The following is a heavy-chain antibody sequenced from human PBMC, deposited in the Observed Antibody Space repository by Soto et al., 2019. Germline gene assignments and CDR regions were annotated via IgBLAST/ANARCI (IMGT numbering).Heavy chain of an antibody. Sequence: ASVKVSCKASGYTFTSYDINWVRQVTGQGLEWMGWMNPNSGNTGYAQKFQGRVTMTRNTSISTAYMELSSLRSEDTAVYYCARGTLGYCSGGSCHLKTYNWFDPWGQGTLVTVSS. CDR1: GYTFTSYD. D-gene: IGHD2-15*01. CDR3: ARGTLGYCSGGSCHLKTYNWFDP. CDR2: MNPNSGNT. J-gene: IGHJ5*02. V-gene: IGHV1-8*01.